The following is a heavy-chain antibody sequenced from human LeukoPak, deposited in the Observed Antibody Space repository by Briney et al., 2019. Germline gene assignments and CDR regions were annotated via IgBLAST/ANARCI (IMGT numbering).Heavy chain of an antibody. CDR2: IIPILGIA. D-gene: IGHD6-13*01. CDR1: GGTFSSYA. Sequence: GASVKVSCKASGGTFSSYAISWVRQAPGQGLEWMGRIIPILGIANYAQKFQGRVTITTDESTSTAYMELSSLRSEDTAVYYCARGPIISSSRYPDYWGQGTLVTVSS. V-gene: IGHV1-69*04. CDR3: ARGPIISSSRYPDY. J-gene: IGHJ4*02.